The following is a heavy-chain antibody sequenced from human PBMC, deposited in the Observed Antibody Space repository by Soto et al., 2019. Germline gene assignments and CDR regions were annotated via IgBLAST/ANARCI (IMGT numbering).Heavy chain of an antibody. V-gene: IGHV3-66*01. Sequence: EVQLVESGGGLVQPGGSLRLSCAASGFTVSSNYMSWVRQAPGKGLEWVSVIYSGGSTCYADSVKGRFTIAGDNSKNTPDPQMNSLSAEDTAVYYWARRGYYYDYMDVWGKGTTVTVSS. CDR2: IYSGGST. CDR1: GFTVSSNY. J-gene: IGHJ6*03. CDR3: ARRGYYYDYMDV.